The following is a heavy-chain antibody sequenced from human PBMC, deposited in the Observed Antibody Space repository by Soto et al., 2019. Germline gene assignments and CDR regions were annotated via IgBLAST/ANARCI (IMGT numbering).Heavy chain of an antibody. CDR1: GGSFSGYY. CDR2: INHSGST. Sequence: QVQLQQWGAGLLKPSETLSLTCAVYGGSFSGYYWSWIRQPPGKGLEWIGEINHSGSTNYNPSLKSRVTISVDTSKNQFSLKLSSVTAADTAVYYCARGHRRGEGGNHRAEYFQHWGQGTLVTVSS. CDR3: ARGHRRGEGGNHRAEYFQH. D-gene: IGHD2-15*01. V-gene: IGHV4-34*01. J-gene: IGHJ1*01.